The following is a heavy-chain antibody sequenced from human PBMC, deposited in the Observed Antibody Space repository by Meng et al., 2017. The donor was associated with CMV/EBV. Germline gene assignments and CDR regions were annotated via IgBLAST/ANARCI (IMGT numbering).Heavy chain of an antibody. Sequence: GSLRLSCAVYGESFSGYYWSWIRQPPGKGLEWIGEINHSGSTNYNPSLKSRVTISVDTSKNQFSLKLSSVTAADTAVYYCARAPPFYGMDVWGQGTTVTVSS. CDR1: GESFSGYY. CDR3: ARAPPFYGMDV. J-gene: IGHJ6*02. V-gene: IGHV4-34*01. D-gene: IGHD1-14*01. CDR2: INHSGST.